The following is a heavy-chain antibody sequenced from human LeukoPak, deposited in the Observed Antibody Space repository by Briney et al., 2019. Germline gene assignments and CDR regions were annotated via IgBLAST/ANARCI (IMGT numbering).Heavy chain of an antibody. Sequence: SETLSLTCSVSGDSVSSTAYYWGWIRQPPGKGLEWIGEINHSGSTNYNPSLKSRVTISVDTSKNQFSLKLSSVTAADTAVYYCAREYDSSEGWFDPWGQGTLVTVSS. CDR1: GDSVSSTAYY. V-gene: IGHV4-39*07. D-gene: IGHD3-22*01. CDR2: INHSGST. J-gene: IGHJ5*02. CDR3: AREYDSSEGWFDP.